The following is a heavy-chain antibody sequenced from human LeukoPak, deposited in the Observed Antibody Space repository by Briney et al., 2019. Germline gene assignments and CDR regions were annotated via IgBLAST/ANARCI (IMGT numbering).Heavy chain of an antibody. CDR2: ISYDGSNK. V-gene: IGHV3-30*18. D-gene: IGHD4/OR15-4a*01. CDR1: GFTFSSYG. J-gene: IGHJ4*02. CDR3: AKGVLRFRIDY. Sequence: QPGRSLRLSCAASGFTFSSYGMHRVRQAPGKGLEWVAVISYDGSNKYYADSVKGRFTISRDNSKNTLYLQMNSLRAEDTAVYYCAKGVLRFRIDYWGQGTLVTVSS.